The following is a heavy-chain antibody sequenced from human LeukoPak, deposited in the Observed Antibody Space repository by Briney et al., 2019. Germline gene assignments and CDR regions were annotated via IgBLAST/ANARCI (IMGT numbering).Heavy chain of an antibody. J-gene: IGHJ4*02. CDR1: GYTFTSNG. CDR3: ARWRGANVLRYFDYEMEPAAPSGHFDY. Sequence: ASMKVFCKASGYTFTSNGISWVRHCPGQGLEWMGWISVYNGNTNYAHKFQGRVTMTTDTSTSTDYMELRSLRSDDTAVYYCARWRGANVLRYFDYEMEPAAPSGHFDYWGQGTLVTVSS. D-gene: IGHD3-9*01. CDR2: ISVYNGNT. V-gene: IGHV1-18*04.